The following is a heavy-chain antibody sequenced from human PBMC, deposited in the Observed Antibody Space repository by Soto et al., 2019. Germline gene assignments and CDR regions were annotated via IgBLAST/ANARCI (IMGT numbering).Heavy chain of an antibody. D-gene: IGHD6-13*01. CDR1: GYTFTSYA. V-gene: IGHV1-3*01. CDR3: ARGKAAAGTGRFDP. CDR2: INAGNGNT. Sequence: ASVKVSCKASGYTFTSYAMHWVRQAPGQRLEWMGWINAGNGNTKYSQKFQGRVTITRDTSASTAYMELSSLRSEDTAVYYCARGKAAAGTGRFDPWGQGTLVTVSS. J-gene: IGHJ5*02.